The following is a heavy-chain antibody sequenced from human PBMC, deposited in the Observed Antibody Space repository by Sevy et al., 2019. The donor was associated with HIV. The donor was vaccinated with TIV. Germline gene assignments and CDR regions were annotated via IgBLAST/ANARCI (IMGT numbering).Heavy chain of an antibody. D-gene: IGHD6-19*01. CDR2: IIPILGSV. Sequence: ASVKVSCKASGGIFRSYGTSWVRQAPGQGLEWMGGIIPILGSVNYAQKFQGRVTITADESTQTAYMELSSLRSEDTAVYYCARGGGNGWYYFDYWGQETLVTVSS. V-gene: IGHV1-69*13. J-gene: IGHJ4*02. CDR3: ARGGGNGWYYFDY. CDR1: GGIFRSYG.